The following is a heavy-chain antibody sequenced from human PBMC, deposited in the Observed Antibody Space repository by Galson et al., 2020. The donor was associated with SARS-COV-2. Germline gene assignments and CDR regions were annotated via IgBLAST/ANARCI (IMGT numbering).Heavy chain of an antibody. J-gene: IGHJ6*03. V-gene: IGHV3-30*04. D-gene: IGHD1-1*01. CDR1: GFTFSSYA. CDR3: ARDWNDFRREVDYYYMDV. Sequence: GGSLRLSCAASGFTFSSYAMHWVRQAPGKGLEWVAVISYDGSNKYYADSVKGRFTISRDNSKNTLYLQMNSLRAEDTAVYYCARDWNDFRREVDYYYMDVWGKGTTVTVSS. CDR2: ISYDGSNK.